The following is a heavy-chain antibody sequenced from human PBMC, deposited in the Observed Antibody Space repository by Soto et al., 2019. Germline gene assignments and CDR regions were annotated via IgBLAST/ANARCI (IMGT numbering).Heavy chain of an antibody. D-gene: IGHD6-13*01. CDR3: PRCDRLPAPGPPTSYYYALDV. CDR1: ACAVSIFF. J-gene: IGHJ6*01. V-gene: IGHV4-59*02. Sequence: LSLTCAGSACAVSIFFWSLIRQSPGKGLESIRYIYYIGNTNYNPSVKSRVTISFDTSRNQFSLKLRYMTAADTAVYFCPRCDRLPAPGPPTSYYYALDVW. CDR2: IYYIGNT.